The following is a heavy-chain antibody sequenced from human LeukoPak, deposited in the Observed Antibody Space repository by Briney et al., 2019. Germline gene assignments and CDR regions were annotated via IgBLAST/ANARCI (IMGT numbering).Heavy chain of an antibody. CDR2: INPSGGST. Sequence: ASVKVSCKASGYTFTSYYMHWVRQAPGQGLEWMGIINPSGGSTSYAQKFQGRLTMTRDTSTSTVYMGLSSLRSEDTAVYYCARDLGSGGYLNCFDPWGQGTLVTVSS. CDR3: ARDLGSGGYLNCFDP. D-gene: IGHD3-10*01. V-gene: IGHV1-46*01. CDR1: GYTFTSYY. J-gene: IGHJ5*02.